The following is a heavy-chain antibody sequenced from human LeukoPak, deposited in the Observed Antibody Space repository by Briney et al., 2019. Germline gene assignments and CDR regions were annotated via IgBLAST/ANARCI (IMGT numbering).Heavy chain of an antibody. Sequence: GGSLRPSCAGSGFTFSSYEMNWVRQAPGKGLEWVSYIRGSGTTISYADSVKGRFTISRDNAKNSLYLQMNSLRGEDTAIYYCARAAGDYVRFDYWGQGTLVTVSS. V-gene: IGHV3-48*03. CDR2: IRGSGTTI. D-gene: IGHD4-17*01. CDR3: ARAAGDYVRFDY. CDR1: GFTFSSYE. J-gene: IGHJ4*02.